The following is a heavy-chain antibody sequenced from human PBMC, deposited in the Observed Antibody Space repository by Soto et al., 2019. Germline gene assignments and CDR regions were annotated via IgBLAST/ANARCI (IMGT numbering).Heavy chain of an antibody. CDR2: ISYDGSNK. J-gene: IGHJ4*02. Sequence: PGGSLRLSCAASGFTFSSYGMHWVRQAPGKGLEWVAVISYDGSNKYYADSVKGRFTISRDNSKNTLYLQMNSLRAEDTAVYYCAKTGDGYNYGFDYWGQGTLVTVSS. CDR1: GFTFSSYG. D-gene: IGHD5-12*01. V-gene: IGHV3-30*18. CDR3: AKTGDGYNYGFDY.